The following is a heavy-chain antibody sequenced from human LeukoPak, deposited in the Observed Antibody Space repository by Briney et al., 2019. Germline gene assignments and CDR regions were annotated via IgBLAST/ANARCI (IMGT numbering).Heavy chain of an antibody. CDR2: IRSDGGST. J-gene: IGHJ4*02. D-gene: IGHD4-23*01. CDR3: AKVSVPRNGGNPFDC. CDR1: GFTFSSNA. Sequence: GRSLRLSCEASGFTFSSNAMSWVRQAPGKGLEWLSSIRSDGGSTNYADSVKGRFTISRDNSKNTVYLQMNSLRDDDTAVYHCAKVSVPRNGGNPFDCWGQGTLVTVSS. V-gene: IGHV3-23*01.